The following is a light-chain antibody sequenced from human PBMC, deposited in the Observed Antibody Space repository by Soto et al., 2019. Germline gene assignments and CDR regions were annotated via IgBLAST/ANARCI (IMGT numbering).Light chain of an antibody. CDR2: KAS. V-gene: IGKV1-5*03. CDR3: QQYNTYPWT. Sequence: DIQMTQSPSTLSASVGDRVTITCRASQFVSTWLAWFQQKPGRAPKLLIYKASTLQSGVPSRFSGSGSETEFTLTISRLQHDDFATYYYQQYNTYPWTFGQGTRVEI. CDR1: QFVSTW. J-gene: IGKJ1*01.